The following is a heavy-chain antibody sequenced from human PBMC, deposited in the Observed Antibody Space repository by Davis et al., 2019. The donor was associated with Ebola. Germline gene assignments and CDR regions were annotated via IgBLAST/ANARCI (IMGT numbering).Heavy chain of an antibody. CDR1: GFTVRSTY. CDR3: ARVSLYGWCFDY. J-gene: IGHJ4*02. V-gene: IGHV4-59*02. D-gene: IGHD2-8*02. Sequence: GSLRLSCAASGFTVRSTYMSWVRQPPGKGLEWIGYIYYSGSTNYNPSLKSRVTISVDTSKNQFSLKLSSVTAADTAVYYCARVSLYGWCFDYWGQGTLVTVSS. CDR2: IYYSGST.